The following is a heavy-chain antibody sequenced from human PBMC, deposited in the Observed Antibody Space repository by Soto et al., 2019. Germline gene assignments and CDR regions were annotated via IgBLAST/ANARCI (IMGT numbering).Heavy chain of an antibody. Sequence: EVQLLESGGGLVQPGESLRLSCAASGFTFSSYAMSWVRQAPGKGLAWVSVISGSDDSTYYADSVKGRFTISRDNSKNTLYLPMNSLRAEDTAVYYCAKRSSASTFDYCGQGTLVTVSS. CDR1: GFTFSSYA. D-gene: IGHD6-6*01. V-gene: IGHV3-23*01. CDR2: ISGSDDST. CDR3: AKRSSASTFDY. J-gene: IGHJ4*02.